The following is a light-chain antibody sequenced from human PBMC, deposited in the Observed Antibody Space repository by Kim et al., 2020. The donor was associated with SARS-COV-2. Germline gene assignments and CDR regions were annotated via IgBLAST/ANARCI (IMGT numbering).Light chain of an antibody. Sequence: SPGESATLSCRASQSVSRNLAWYQQRPGRAPRLLIYGGSTRATGIPARFSGSGSGTEFTLTISSLQSEDFAVYFCQQYNDWPPGDTFGQGTKLEI. CDR1: QSVSRN. CDR2: GGS. V-gene: IGKV3D-15*01. J-gene: IGKJ2*01. CDR3: QQYNDWPPGDT.